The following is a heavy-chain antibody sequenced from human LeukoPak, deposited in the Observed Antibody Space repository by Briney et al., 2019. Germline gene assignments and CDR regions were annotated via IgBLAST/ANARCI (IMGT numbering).Heavy chain of an antibody. CDR2: IRYDGTPQ. D-gene: IGHD1-26*01. J-gene: IGHJ4*02. V-gene: IGHV3-30*02. CDR1: GFTFSSYS. Sequence: PGGSLRLSCAASGFTFSSYSMNWVRQAPGKGLEWVAFIRYDGTPQFYADSVKGRFTISRDNSKNTLYLQMNSLRAEDTAVYYCARGGSYAPLDYWGQGTLVTVSS. CDR3: ARGGSYAPLDY.